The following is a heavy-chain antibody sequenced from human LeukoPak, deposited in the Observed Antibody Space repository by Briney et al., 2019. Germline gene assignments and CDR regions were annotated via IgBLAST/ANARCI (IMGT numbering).Heavy chain of an antibody. J-gene: IGHJ4*02. CDR3: ARDSPGVSWYDY. Sequence: SQTLSLTCTVSGGSISSGSYYWSWIRQPAGKGLEWIGRIYTSGSTNYNPSLKSRVTISVDTSKNQFSLKLSSVTAADTAVYYCARDSPGVSWYDYWGQGTLVTVSS. D-gene: IGHD2-15*01. CDR2: IYTSGST. CDR1: GGSISSGSYY. V-gene: IGHV4-61*02.